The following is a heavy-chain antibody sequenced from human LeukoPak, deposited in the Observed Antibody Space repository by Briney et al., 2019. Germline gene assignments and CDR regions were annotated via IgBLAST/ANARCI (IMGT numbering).Heavy chain of an antibody. CDR3: ARHPGAPFYIVVVPAVPFDP. D-gene: IGHD2-2*01. V-gene: IGHV5-10-1*01. CDR2: IDPSDSYT. CDR1: GYSFTSYW. J-gene: IGHJ5*02. Sequence: GESLKISCKGSGYSFTSYWISWVRQMPGKGLEWMGRIDPSDSYTNYSPSFQGHVTIPADKSISTAYLQWSSLKASDTAMYYCARHPGAPFYIVVVPAVPFDPWGQGTLVTVSS.